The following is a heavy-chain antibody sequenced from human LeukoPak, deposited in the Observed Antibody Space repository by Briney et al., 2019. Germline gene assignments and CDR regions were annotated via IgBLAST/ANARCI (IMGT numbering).Heavy chain of an antibody. V-gene: IGHV1-2*02. CDR1: GYTFTGYY. D-gene: IGHD6-13*01. J-gene: IGHJ6*02. Sequence: ASVKVSCKASGYTFTGYYMHWVRQAPGQGLEWMGWINPNSGGTNYAQKLQGRVTMTRDTSISTAYMELSRLRSDDTAVYYCARDIAAAGTLHYYYGMDVWGQGTTVTVSS. CDR3: ARDIAAAGTLHYYYGMDV. CDR2: INPNSGGT.